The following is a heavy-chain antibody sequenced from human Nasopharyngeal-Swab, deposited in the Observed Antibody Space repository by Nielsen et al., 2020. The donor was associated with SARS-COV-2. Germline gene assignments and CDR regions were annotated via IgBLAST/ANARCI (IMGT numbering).Heavy chain of an antibody. CDR3: ATGEYSSGWWIFDY. CDR2: IHQHGNDK. D-gene: IGHD6-19*01. V-gene: IGHV3-7*01. CDR1: GFIFGDYW. Sequence: GGSLRLSWEASGFIFGDYWMTWVRQAPGKGLEWVANIHQHGNDKYYVDSVRGRFTISRDNAKNSLYLQMDSLRDEDTAVYFCATGEYSSGWWIFDYWGQGTLVTVSS. J-gene: IGHJ4*02.